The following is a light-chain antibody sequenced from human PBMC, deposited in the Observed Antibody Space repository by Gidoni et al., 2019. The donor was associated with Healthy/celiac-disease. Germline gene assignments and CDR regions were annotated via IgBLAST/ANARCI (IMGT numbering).Light chain of an antibody. J-gene: IGKJ4*01. Sequence: DIVMTQSPDSMAVSLGERATINCKSSQSVLYTSNNNNYLAWYQQKPGQPPKLLIYWASTRESGVPDRFSGSGSGAHFTLTISSLQAEDVAVYYCQQYYNTPLTFGGGTKVEIK. CDR2: WAS. CDR3: QQYYNTPLT. CDR1: QSVLYTSNNNNY. V-gene: IGKV4-1*01.